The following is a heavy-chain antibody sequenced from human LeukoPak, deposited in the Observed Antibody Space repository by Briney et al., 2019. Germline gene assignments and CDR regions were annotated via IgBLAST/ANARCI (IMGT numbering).Heavy chain of an antibody. CDR2: ISGSGGST. CDR3: AKASLSGSYELDY. V-gene: IGHV3-23*01. D-gene: IGHD1-26*01. CDR1: GFTFSSYG. J-gene: IGHJ4*02. Sequence: PGGSLRLSCAASGFTFSSYGMSWVRQAPGKGLEWVSAISGSGGSTYYADSVKGRFTIFRDNSKNTLYLQMNSLRAEDTAVYYCAKASLSGSYELDYWGQGTLVTVSS.